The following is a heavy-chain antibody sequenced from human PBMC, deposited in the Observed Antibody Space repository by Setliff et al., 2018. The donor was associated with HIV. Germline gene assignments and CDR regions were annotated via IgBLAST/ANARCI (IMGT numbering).Heavy chain of an antibody. V-gene: IGHV1-69*13. CDR3: ARRGIIGTSHYHGMDV. D-gene: IGHD1-20*01. Sequence: RASVKVSCKASGGSFGNFAVSWVRQAPGQGLEFMGGIIPPFGTGKFAQKFQGRVTFSADEFTRIVYMELNRLRSDDTAVYYCARRGIIGTSHYHGMDVWGQGTLVTVSS. J-gene: IGHJ6*02. CDR1: GGSFGNFA. CDR2: IIPPFGTG.